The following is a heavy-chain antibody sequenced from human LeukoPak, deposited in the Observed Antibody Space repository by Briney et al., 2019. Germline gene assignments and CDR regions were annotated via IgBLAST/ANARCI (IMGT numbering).Heavy chain of an antibody. CDR2: ISSSSSYI. Sequence: GGSLRLSCAASGFTFSSYSMNRVRQAPGKGLEWVSSISSSSSYIYYADSVKGRFTISRDNAKNSLYLQMNSLRAEDTAVYYCARDSMVRGVIITRFFDYWGQGTLVTVSS. J-gene: IGHJ4*02. D-gene: IGHD3-10*01. CDR3: ARDSMVRGVIITRFFDY. V-gene: IGHV3-21*01. CDR1: GFTFSSYS.